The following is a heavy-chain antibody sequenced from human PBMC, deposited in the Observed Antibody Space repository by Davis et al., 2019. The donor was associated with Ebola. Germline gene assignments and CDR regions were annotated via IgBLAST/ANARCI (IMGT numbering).Heavy chain of an antibody. CDR3: NGVVIIRGSWFDP. CDR1: GGSISSYY. Sequence: GSLRLSCTVSGGSISSYYWSWIRQPPGKGLEWIGYIYYSGSTNYNPSLTSRVTISVDTSKNQFSLNLSSVTAADTAVYYCNGVVIIRGSWFDPWGQGTLVTVSS. D-gene: IGHD3-3*01. CDR2: IYYSGST. J-gene: IGHJ5*02. V-gene: IGHV4-59*12.